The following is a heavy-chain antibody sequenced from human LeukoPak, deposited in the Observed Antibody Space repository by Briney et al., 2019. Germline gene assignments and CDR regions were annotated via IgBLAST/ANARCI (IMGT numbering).Heavy chain of an antibody. CDR1: GGSFSGYY. D-gene: IGHD6-13*01. CDR2: INHSGST. V-gene: IGHV4-34*01. J-gene: IGHJ1*01. CDR3: ARGPYSSSWHRGAEYFQH. Sequence: KTSETLSLTCAVYGGSFSGYYCSWIRQPPGKGLEWIGEINHSGSTNYNPSLKSRVTISVDTSKNQFPLKLSSVTAADTAVYYCARGPYSSSWHRGAEYFQHWGQGTLVTVSS.